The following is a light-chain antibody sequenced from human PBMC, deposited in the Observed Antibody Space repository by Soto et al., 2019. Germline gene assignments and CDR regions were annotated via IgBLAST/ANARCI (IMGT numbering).Light chain of an antibody. CDR2: TND. CDR3: AAWDDSLNAFYV. CDR1: ISNIGKNT. Sequence: QSVLTQPPSASGTPGQRVIVSCSGSISNIGKNTVNWYQQLPGTAPKLLIYTNDQRPSGVPDRFSGSKSGTSASLAISGLQSEDEADYYCAAWDDSLNAFYVFGTGTKVTVL. V-gene: IGLV1-44*01. J-gene: IGLJ1*01.